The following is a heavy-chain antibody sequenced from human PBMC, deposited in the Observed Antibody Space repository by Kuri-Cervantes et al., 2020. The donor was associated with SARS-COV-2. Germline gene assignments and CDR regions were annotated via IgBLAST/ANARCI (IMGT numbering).Heavy chain of an antibody. D-gene: IGHD1/OR15-1a*01. J-gene: IGHJ5*02. CDR3: ARAPNAGTFDP. CDR1: GYTFTGYY. Sequence: ASVKVSCKASGYTFTGYYMHWVRQAPGQGLEWMGWINPNSGGTNYAQKFQGWVTMTRDTSISTAYMELSSLRSEDTAVYYCARAPNAGTFDPWGQGNLVHVSS. CDR2: INPNSGGT. V-gene: IGHV1-2*04.